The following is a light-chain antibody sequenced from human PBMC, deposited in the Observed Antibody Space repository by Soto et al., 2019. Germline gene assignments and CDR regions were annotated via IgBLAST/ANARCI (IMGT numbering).Light chain of an antibody. J-gene: IGLJ1*01. V-gene: IGLV2-14*03. CDR3: STFTGPTTLDV. CDR1: SSDVGAYKY. CDR2: GVS. Sequence: QSALTQPASVSGSPGQSVTISCTGTSSDVGAYKYVSWYQKHPGKAPKLMIYGVSNRPSGISNRFSGSKSGNTAFLTISGLQPEDEDDYYCSTFTGPTTLDVFGTGTKLTVL.